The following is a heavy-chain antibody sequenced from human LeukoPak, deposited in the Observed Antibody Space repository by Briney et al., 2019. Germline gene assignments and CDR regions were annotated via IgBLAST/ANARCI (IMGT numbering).Heavy chain of an antibody. J-gene: IGHJ4*02. CDR2: IYYSGST. Sequence: SQTLSLTCTVSGGSMSSGGYYWRWIRQHPGKGLEWIGYIYYSGSTYYNPSLKSRVTISVDTSKNQFSLKLSSVTAADTAVYYCARGQSSSWYGDYFDYWGQGTLVTVSS. D-gene: IGHD6-13*01. V-gene: IGHV4-31*03. CDR1: GGSMSSGGYY. CDR3: ARGQSSSWYGDYFDY.